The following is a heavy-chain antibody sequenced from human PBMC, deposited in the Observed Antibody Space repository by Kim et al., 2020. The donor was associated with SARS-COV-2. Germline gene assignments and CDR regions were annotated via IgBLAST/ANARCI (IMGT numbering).Heavy chain of an antibody. V-gene: IGHV3-9*01. D-gene: IGHD3-3*01. CDR1: GFTFDDYA. J-gene: IGHJ6*02. Sequence: GGSLRLSCAASGFTFDDYAMHWVRQAPGKGLEWVSGISWNSNTIGYADSVKGRFTISRDNAKSSLFLQMNSLRTEDTALYYCAKYDLGMDVWGQGTSVTVSS. CDR2: ISWNSNTI. CDR3: AKYDLGMDV.